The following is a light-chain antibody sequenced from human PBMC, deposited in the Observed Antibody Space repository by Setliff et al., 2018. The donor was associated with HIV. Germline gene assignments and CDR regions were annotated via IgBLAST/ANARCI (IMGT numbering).Light chain of an antibody. CDR1: SGDVGGYNY. CDR2: EVT. Sequence: QSALTQPPSASGSPGQSVTISCTGTSGDVGGYNYVSWYQQYPGKAPKLLIHEVTKRPSGVPDRFSGSKSGNTASLTVSGLQAEDEADYYCSSYAGSNNLYVFGTGTKVTVL. V-gene: IGLV2-8*01. CDR3: SSYAGSNNLYV. J-gene: IGLJ1*01.